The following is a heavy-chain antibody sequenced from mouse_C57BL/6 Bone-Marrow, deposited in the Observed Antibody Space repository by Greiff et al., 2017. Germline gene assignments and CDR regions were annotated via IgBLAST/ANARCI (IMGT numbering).Heavy chain of an antibody. D-gene: IGHD2-1*01. CDR1: GYTFTTYP. CDR2: FHPYNDDT. CDR3: ARGGNYGGYYFDY. V-gene: IGHV1-47*01. Sequence: VQLQQSGAELVKPGASVKMSCKASGYTFTTYPIEWMKQNHGKSLEWIGNFHPYNDDTKYNEKFKGKATLTVEKYSSKVYLELSRLTSDDSAVYYCARGGNYGGYYFDYWGQGTTLTVSS. J-gene: IGHJ2*01.